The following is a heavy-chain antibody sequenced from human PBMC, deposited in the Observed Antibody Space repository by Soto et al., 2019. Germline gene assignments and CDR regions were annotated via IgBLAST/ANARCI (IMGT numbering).Heavy chain of an antibody. CDR2: ISYDGSNK. D-gene: IGHD2-21*02. J-gene: IGHJ6*02. Sequence: QVQLVESGGGVVQPGRSLRLSCVASGFSSSNYFMHWVRQAPGKGQEWVAAISYDGSNKHYLDVVKGRFTISRDNSKNTLYLQMNSLRGEDTAVYSCVRGDPYYGMDVWGQGTTVTVSS. CDR1: GFSSSNYF. V-gene: IGHV3-30*03. CDR3: VRGDPYYGMDV.